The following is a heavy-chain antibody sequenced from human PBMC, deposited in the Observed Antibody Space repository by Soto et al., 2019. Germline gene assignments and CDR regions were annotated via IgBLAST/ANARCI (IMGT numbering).Heavy chain of an antibody. D-gene: IGHD3-10*01. Sequence: ASVKVSCKASGYPFTSYGISWVRQAPGQGLEWMGWISAYNGNTNYAQKLQGRVTMTTDTSTSTAYMELRSLRSDDTAVYYCARDLPVTMVRGGDYYYYYGMDVWGQGTTVTVSS. CDR2: ISAYNGNT. CDR3: ARDLPVTMVRGGDYYYYYGMDV. CDR1: GYPFTSYG. V-gene: IGHV1-18*01. J-gene: IGHJ6*02.